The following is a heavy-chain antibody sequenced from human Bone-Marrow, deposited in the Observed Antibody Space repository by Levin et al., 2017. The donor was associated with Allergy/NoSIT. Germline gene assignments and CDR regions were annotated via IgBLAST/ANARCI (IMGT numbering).Heavy chain of an antibody. CDR1: GFTFSTYA. Sequence: QLGESLKISCAASGFTFSTYAMSWVRQAPGKGLEWVSAISGGGATYHADSVRGRFTISRDNSKNTLYLQMNSLRAEDTAVYYCTKQGYYYDSSGDPNFDYWGQGTLVTVSS. CDR3: TKQGYYYDSSGDPNFDY. V-gene: IGHV3-23*01. D-gene: IGHD3-22*01. CDR2: ISGGGAT. J-gene: IGHJ4*02.